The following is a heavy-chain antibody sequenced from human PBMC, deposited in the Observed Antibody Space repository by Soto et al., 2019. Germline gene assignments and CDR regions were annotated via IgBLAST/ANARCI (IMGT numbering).Heavy chain of an antibody. CDR2: ISGSTSTM. Sequence: HPGGSLRLSCAASGFTFSSYTMNWVRQAPGKGLEWVSYISGSTSTMYYADSVKGRFTISRDNAKNSLYLQMNSLRDEDTAVYYCARSTLYYASSVDYWGQGILVTVLL. J-gene: IGHJ4*02. V-gene: IGHV3-48*02. CDR1: GFTFSSYT. CDR3: ARSTLYYASSVDY. D-gene: IGHD3-22*01.